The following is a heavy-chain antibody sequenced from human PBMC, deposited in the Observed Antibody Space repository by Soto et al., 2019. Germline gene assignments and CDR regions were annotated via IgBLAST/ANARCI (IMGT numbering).Heavy chain of an antibody. V-gene: IGHV3-21*01. Sequence: EVQLVESGGGLVKPGGSLRLSCAASGFTFSSYSMNWVRQAPGKGLEWVSSISSSSSYIYYADSVKGRFTISRDNAKNALYLQMNSRRAEDTAVYYCARDRVQQTVYSSIPYSCWYFELWGRGTLVTVSS. D-gene: IGHD6-13*01. CDR1: GFTFSSYS. CDR3: ARDRVQQTVYSSIPYSCWYFEL. CDR2: ISSSSSYI. J-gene: IGHJ2*01.